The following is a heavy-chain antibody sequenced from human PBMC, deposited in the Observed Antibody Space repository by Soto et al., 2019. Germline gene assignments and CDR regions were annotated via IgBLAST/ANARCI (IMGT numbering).Heavy chain of an antibody. J-gene: IGHJ3*02. CDR2: IIPIFGTA. CDR3: ASRYCSGGSCSRGRYAFDI. Sequence: QVQLVQSGAEVKKPGSSVKVSCKAYGGAFSSYAISWMRQAPGQGLEWMGGIIPIFGTANYAQKFQGRVTITADKSTSTAYMELSSLRSEDTAVYYCASRYCSGGSCSRGRYAFDIWGQGTMVTVSS. V-gene: IGHV1-69*06. D-gene: IGHD2-15*01. CDR1: GGAFSSYA.